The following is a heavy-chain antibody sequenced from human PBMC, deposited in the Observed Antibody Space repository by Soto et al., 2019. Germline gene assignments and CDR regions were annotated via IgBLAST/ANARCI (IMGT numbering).Heavy chain of an antibody. CDR1: GGSIRSGGYY. Sequence: PSETLSLTCTVSGGSIRSGGYYWSWVRQNPRRGLEWIGNIYYSGNTYYNPSLKSRRTISVDTSKNQFSLNLGSVTAADTAVYYCARDRLMATAGTARHYFGLDVWGQGTTVTVSS. CDR2: IYYSGNT. CDR3: ARDRLMATAGTARHYFGLDV. V-gene: IGHV4-31*03. J-gene: IGHJ6*02. D-gene: IGHD5-18*01.